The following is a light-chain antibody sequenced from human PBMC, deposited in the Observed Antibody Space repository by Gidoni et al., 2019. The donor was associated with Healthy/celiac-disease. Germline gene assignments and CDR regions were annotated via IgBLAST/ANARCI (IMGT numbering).Light chain of an antibody. V-gene: IGLV1-40*01. J-gene: IGLJ1*01. CDR2: GNS. Sequence: VLTQPPSVSGAPRQRVTISCTGSSSNIGAGYDVHWYQQLPGKAPKLLIYGNSNRPSGVPDRFSGSKSGTSASLAITGLQAEDEADYYCQSYDSSLSGYVFGTGTKVTVL. CDR1: SSNIGAGYD. CDR3: QSYDSSLSGYV.